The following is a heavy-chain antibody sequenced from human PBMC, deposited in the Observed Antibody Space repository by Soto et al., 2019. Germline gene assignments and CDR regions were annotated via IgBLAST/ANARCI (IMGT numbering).Heavy chain of an antibody. J-gene: IGHJ5*02. Sequence: DVQLVESGGGLVQPGGSLKLSCAASGFTFSGSDIHWVRQASGKGLEWVGRIKSKTNNYATAYAASVKGRFTVSRDDSENTGYLQMSSLQTEDTAMYYCICREDYGANLWFDPWGQGTLVTVSS. D-gene: IGHD4-17*01. CDR2: IKSKTNNYAT. V-gene: IGHV3-73*01. CDR1: GFTFSGSD. CDR3: ICREDYGANLWFDP.